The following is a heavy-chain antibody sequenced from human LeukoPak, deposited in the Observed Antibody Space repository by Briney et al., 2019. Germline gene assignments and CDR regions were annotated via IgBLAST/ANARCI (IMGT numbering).Heavy chain of an antibody. CDR1: GYTFTSYD. V-gene: IGHV1-8*01. J-gene: IGHJ4*02. D-gene: IGHD3-22*01. Sequence: ASVKVSCKASGYTFTSYDLNWVRQATGQGLEWMGWMSPNSGNTGYAQKFQGRVTMTRNTSISTAYMELSSLRSEDTAVYYCARGQRRIYYDSSGSDYWGQGTLVTVSS. CDR2: MSPNSGNT. CDR3: ARGQRRIYYDSSGSDY.